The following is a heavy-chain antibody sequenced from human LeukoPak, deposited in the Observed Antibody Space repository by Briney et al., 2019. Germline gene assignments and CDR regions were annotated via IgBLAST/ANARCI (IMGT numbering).Heavy chain of an antibody. V-gene: IGHV3-7*01. CDR2: IKQDGSEK. D-gene: IGHD4-17*01. Sequence: GGSLRLSCAASGFTFSSYGMHRVRQAPGKGLEWVANIKQDGSEKYYVDSVKGRFTISRDNAKNSLYLQMNSLRAEDTAVYYCARVPDYGDRWYFDLWGRGTLVTVSS. CDR1: GFTFSSYG. J-gene: IGHJ2*01. CDR3: ARVPDYGDRWYFDL.